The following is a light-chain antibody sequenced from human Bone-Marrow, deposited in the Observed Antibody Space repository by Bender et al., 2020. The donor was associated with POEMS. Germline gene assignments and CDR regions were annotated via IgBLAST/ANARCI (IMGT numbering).Light chain of an antibody. CDR2: EVI. V-gene: IGLV2-23*02. CDR3: CSYAGSDTGV. Sequence: QSALTQPASVSGSPGQSITISCTGTSNNVGNYNLVSWYQHHPGKAPKLIIYEVITRSSGVSTRCAGSRSGTTASLTISGLQAEDEADYYCCSYAGSDTGVFGGGTKLTVL. J-gene: IGLJ3*02. CDR1: SNNVGNYNL.